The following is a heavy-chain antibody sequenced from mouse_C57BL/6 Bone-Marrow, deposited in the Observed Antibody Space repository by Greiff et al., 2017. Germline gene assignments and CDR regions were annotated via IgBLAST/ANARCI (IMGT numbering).Heavy chain of an antibody. CDR2: ISDGGSYT. J-gene: IGHJ4*01. D-gene: IGHD2-4*01. Sequence: EVQLVESGGGLVKPGGSLKLSCAASGFTFSSYAMSWVRQTPEKRLEWVATISDGGSYTYYPDNVKGRFTISRDNAKHNLYLQMSHLKSEDTAMYYCARHYDYDVYAMDYWGQGTSVTVSS. CDR1: GFTFSSYA. V-gene: IGHV5-4*01. CDR3: ARHYDYDVYAMDY.